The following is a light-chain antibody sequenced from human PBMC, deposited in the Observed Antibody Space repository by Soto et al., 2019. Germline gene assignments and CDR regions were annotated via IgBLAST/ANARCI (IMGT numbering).Light chain of an antibody. CDR2: GGS. CDR1: QSIRSSS. CDR3: QQKGSSPLT. Sequence: EIVLTQSPATLSLSPGERATLSCRASQSIRSSSLAWYQQKPGQAPRLLIYGGSSRATGIPDRFSGSGSGTDFTLTISRLEPEDFAVYYCQQKGSSPLTFGGGTKVDIK. J-gene: IGKJ4*01. V-gene: IGKV3-20*01.